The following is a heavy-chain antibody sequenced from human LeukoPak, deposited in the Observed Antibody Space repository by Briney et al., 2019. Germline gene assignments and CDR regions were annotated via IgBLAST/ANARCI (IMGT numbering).Heavy chain of an antibody. CDR2: INHSGST. D-gene: IGHD1-14*01. CDR3: ARPFSPPDEDV. J-gene: IGHJ6*04. Sequence: SETLSLTCAVYGGSFSGYYWSWIRQPPGKGLEWIGEINHSGSTNYNPSLKSRVTISVDTSKNQFSLKLSSVTAADTAVYYCARPFSPPDEDVRGKGTTVTVSS. CDR1: GGSFSGYY. V-gene: IGHV4-34*01.